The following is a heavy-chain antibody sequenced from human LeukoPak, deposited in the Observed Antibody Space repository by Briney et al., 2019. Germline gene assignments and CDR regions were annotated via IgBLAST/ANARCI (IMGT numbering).Heavy chain of an antibody. V-gene: IGHV4-4*07. CDR3: ARDRIAAAGTEY. Sequence: SETLSLTCTVSGGSLNSNYWSWIRQPAGKGLEWLGRIFSNGDTDFNPSLKSRVTMSVDTSKRQFSLKLSSVTAADTAVYYCARDRIAAAGTEYWSQGTLVTVSS. D-gene: IGHD6-13*01. CDR1: GGSLNSNY. J-gene: IGHJ4*02. CDR2: IFSNGDT.